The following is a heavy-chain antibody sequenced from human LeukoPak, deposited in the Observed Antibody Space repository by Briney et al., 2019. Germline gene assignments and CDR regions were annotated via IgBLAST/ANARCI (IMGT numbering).Heavy chain of an antibody. CDR1: GYTFTSYA. CDR2: INTNTGNP. Sequence: GASVKASCKASGYTFTSYAMNWVRQAPGQGLEWMGWINTNTGNPTYAQGFTGRFVFSLDTSVSTAYLQISSLKAEDTAVYYCARDGDYDFWSGYYIAWFDPWGQGTLVTVSS. D-gene: IGHD3-3*01. J-gene: IGHJ5*02. CDR3: ARDGDYDFWSGYYIAWFDP. V-gene: IGHV7-4-1*02.